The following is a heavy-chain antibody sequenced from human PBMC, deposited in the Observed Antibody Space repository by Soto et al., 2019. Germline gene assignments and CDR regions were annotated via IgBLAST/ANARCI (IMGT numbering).Heavy chain of an antibody. CDR1: GFTFSSYG. Sequence: PGGSLRLSCAASGFTFSSYGMHWVRQAPGKGLEWVAVIWYDGSNKYYADSVKGRFTISRDNSKNTLYLQMNSLRAEDTAVYYCAGEKRQLWYGRHNYYYGMDVWGQGTTVTVSS. CDR3: AGEKRQLWYGRHNYYYGMDV. D-gene: IGHD5-18*01. V-gene: IGHV3-33*01. CDR2: IWYDGSNK. J-gene: IGHJ6*02.